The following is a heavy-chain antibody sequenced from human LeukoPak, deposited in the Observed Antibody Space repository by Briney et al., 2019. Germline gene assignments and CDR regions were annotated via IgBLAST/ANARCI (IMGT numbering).Heavy chain of an antibody. CDR1: GFTFSNAW. V-gene: IGHV3-15*01. D-gene: IGHD2-2*01. J-gene: IGHJ6*03. Sequence: GGSLRLSCAASGFTFSNAWMSWVRQAPGKGLEWVGRIKSKTDGGTTDYAAPVKGRFTISRDDSKNTLYLQMNSLKTEDTAVYYCTTAPVVVPAAMFYYYYYYMDVWGKGTTVTISS. CDR2: IKSKTDGGTT. CDR3: TTAPVVVPAAMFYYYYYYMDV.